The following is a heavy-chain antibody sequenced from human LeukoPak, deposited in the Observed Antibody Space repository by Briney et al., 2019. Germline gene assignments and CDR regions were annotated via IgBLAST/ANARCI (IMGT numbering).Heavy chain of an antibody. J-gene: IGHJ5*02. CDR1: GVSITSYY. V-gene: IGHV4-59*01. D-gene: IGHD4-23*01. Sequence: PSETLSLTCAVSGVSITSYYWSWIRQHPEKGLEWIGYLSDVGTNDYNPSLKGRVTISRDTSKNQFSLRLRSVTAADAAVYYCARDKAPGGKRWFDPWGQGIPVIVSS. CDR3: ARDKAPGGKRWFDP. CDR2: LSDVGTN.